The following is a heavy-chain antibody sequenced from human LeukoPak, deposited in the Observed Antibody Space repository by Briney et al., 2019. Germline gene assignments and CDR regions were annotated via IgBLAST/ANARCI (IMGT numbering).Heavy chain of an antibody. CDR1: GGSISNNY. Sequence: PSETLSLTCSVSGGSISNNYWSWIRQPLGKGLELIGYIYYSGKTDYNPSLRSRVTISEDTSKNQFSLKLPSVTAADTAVYYCARGGARLYGMDVWGQGTTVTVSS. J-gene: IGHJ6*02. CDR3: ARGGARLYGMDV. CDR2: IYYSGKT. D-gene: IGHD4/OR15-4a*01. V-gene: IGHV4-59*08.